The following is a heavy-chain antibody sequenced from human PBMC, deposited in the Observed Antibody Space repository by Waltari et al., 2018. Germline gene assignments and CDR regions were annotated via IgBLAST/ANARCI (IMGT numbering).Heavy chain of an antibody. CDR1: GYPFTSYA. V-gene: IGHV7-4-1*02. J-gene: IGHJ5*02. CDR2: IITSSGNP. CDR3: TREVVPAATIVVNWFDP. Sequence: QVQLVQSGSELKKPGASVKVSCKASGYPFTSYAINLVRQGPGQGLELMGWIITSSGNPTYAQGFTGRFVFSLDTSVSTAYLQINNLQADDTAIYYCTREVVPAATIVVNWFDPWGQGTLVTVSS. D-gene: IGHD2-2*01.